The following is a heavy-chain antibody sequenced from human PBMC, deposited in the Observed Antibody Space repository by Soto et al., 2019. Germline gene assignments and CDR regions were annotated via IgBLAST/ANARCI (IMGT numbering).Heavy chain of an antibody. CDR2: IDGSENT. V-gene: IGHV4-31*03. D-gene: IGHD1-26*01. CDR3: AILSGSYSLLPDY. J-gene: IGHJ4*02. Sequence: QVQLQESGPRLVKPSQTLSLTCIVSGGSISSGGHSWSCIRQHPGKGLEWIGYIDGSENTYYNPSLKSRLSMSVDTSSSQFSLHLMSVTAADTAVYYGAILSGSYSLLPDYWGQGTLVTVSS. CDR1: GGSISSGGHS.